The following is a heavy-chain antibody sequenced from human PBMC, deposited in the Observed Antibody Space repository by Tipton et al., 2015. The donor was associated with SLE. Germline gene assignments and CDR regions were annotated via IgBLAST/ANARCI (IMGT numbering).Heavy chain of an antibody. CDR3: AKGTYSSSWHGDF. D-gene: IGHD2-2*01. CDR1: GFTFSTYG. Sequence: AVSGFTFSTYGMHWVRQAPGKGLEWVAIISYDGSNKYYADSVKGRFTISRDNSKNTLQLQMISLRPEDTAVYYCAKGTYSSSWHGDFWGQGTLVTVSS. V-gene: IGHV3-30*18. J-gene: IGHJ4*02. CDR2: ISYDGSNK.